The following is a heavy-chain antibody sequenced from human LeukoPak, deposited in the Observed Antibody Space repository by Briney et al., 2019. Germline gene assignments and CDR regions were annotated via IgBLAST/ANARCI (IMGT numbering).Heavy chain of an antibody. V-gene: IGHV3-9*01. J-gene: IGHJ4*02. CDR1: GFTFDDYA. CDR2: ISWNSGSI. Sequence: AGGSLRLSCAASGFTFDDYAMHWVRQAPGKGLEWVSGISWNSGSIGYADSVKGQFTISRDNAKNSLYLQMNSLRAEDTAVYYCARDSSAGKWLTTPGYWGQGTLVTVSS. D-gene: IGHD5-12*01. CDR3: ARDSSAGKWLTTPGY.